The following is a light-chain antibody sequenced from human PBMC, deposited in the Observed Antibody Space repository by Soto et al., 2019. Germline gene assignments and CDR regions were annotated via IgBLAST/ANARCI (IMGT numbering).Light chain of an antibody. CDR1: SSDVGSYNL. CDR2: EGS. CDR3: CSYAGSITYV. Sequence: QSVLTQPASVSGSPGQSITISCTGTSSDVGSYNLVSWYQQHPGKAPKLMIYEGSKRPSGVSNRFSGSKSGNTASLTISGLQAEDEADYYCCSYAGSITYVFGTGTQLTVL. J-gene: IGLJ7*01. V-gene: IGLV2-23*01.